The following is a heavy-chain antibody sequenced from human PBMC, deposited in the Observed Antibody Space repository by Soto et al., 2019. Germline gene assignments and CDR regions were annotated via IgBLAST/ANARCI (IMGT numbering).Heavy chain of an antibody. CDR2: ISSSSSYI. CDR3: ARDLGCSSTSCKRGYYCFYGLGV. Sequence: NPGGSPRLSCAPSGITFSSHSMNWIRQAPGKGLEWVSSISSSSSYIYYADSVKGRFTISRDNAKNSLYLQMNSLRAEDTAVYYCARDLGCSSTSCKRGYYCFYGLGVRGQGTWVT. V-gene: IGHV3-21*01. D-gene: IGHD2-2*01. CDR1: GITFSSHS. J-gene: IGHJ6*02.